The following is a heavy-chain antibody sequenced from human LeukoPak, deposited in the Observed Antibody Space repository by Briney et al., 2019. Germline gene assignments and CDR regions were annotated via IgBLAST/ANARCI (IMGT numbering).Heavy chain of an antibody. CDR2: IYTSGST. CDR1: GGSLRSGSYY. Sequence: SQTLSLTSTDSGGSLRSGSYYWSWTRQPAGKGLEWIGRIYTSGSTNYNPSLKSRVTISVDTSKSQFSLKLSSVTAADTAVYYCARDQDAFDIWGQGTMVTVSS. V-gene: IGHV4-61*02. CDR3: ARDQDAFDI. J-gene: IGHJ3*02.